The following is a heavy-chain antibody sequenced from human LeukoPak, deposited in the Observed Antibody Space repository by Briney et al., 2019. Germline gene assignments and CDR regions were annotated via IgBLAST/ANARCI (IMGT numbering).Heavy chain of an antibody. J-gene: IGHJ4*02. D-gene: IGHD3-10*01. CDR1: GFTFSSYW. Sequence: GGSLRLSCAASGFTFSSYWMHWVHQAPGKGLEWVSVIYAGGKTCYADSVKGRFTISRDNSKNTLYLQMNSLRAEDTAVYYCARDGYYYGSGAYPGDWGQGTLVTVSS. CDR3: ARDGYYYGSGAYPGD. V-gene: IGHV3-66*01. CDR2: IYAGGKT.